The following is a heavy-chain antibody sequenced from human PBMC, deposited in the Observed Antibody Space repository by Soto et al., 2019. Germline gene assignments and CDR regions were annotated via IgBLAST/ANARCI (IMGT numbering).Heavy chain of an antibody. CDR2: IYYSGST. CDR3: ARASNDYVGNYYFNN. J-gene: IGHJ4*02. CDR1: GGSISSYY. D-gene: IGHD3-10*01. Sequence: PSETLSLTCTVSGGSISSYYWSWIRQPPGKGLEWIGYIYYSGSTNYNPSLKSRVTISVDTSKNQFSLKLSSVTAADTAVYYSARASNDYVGNYYFNNWGRETLLTFPS. V-gene: IGHV4-59*01.